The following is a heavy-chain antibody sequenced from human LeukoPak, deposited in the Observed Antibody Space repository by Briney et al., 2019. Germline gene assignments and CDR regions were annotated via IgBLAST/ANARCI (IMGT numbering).Heavy chain of an antibody. D-gene: IGHD5-24*01. V-gene: IGHV3-30*02. CDR2: IRYDGSNK. J-gene: IGHJ4*02. CDR1: GFTFSSYG. Sequence: GGSLRLSCAASGFTFSSYGMHWVRQAPGKGLEWVAFIRYDGSNKYYADSVKGRFTISRDNSKNTLYLQMNSLRAEDTAVYYCAKVLTAVEMATIAGLDYFDYWGQGTLVTVSS. CDR3: AKVLTAVEMATIAGLDYFDY.